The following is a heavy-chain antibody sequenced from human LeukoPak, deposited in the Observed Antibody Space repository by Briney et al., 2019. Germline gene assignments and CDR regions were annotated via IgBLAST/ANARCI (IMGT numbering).Heavy chain of an antibody. V-gene: IGHV4-34*01. CDR1: GGSFSGYY. J-gene: IGHJ5*02. CDR3: ARGVATIAIDP. Sequence: SETLSLTCAVYGGSFSGYYWSWIRQPPGKGLEWIGEINHSGSTNYNPSLKSRVTISVDTSKNQFSLKLSSVTAADTAVYYCARGVATIAIDPWGQGTLVTVSS. CDR2: INHSGST. D-gene: IGHD5-12*01.